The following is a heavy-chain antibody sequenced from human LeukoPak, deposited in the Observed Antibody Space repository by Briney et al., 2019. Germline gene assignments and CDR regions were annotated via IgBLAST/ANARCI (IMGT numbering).Heavy chain of an antibody. CDR1: GGSISSGSYY. CDR2: IYTSGST. CDR3: ARGGVYYGSTDYRPFDY. Sequence: SETLSLTCTVSGGSISSGSYYWSWIRQPAGKGLEWIGRIYTSGSTNYNPPLKSRVTISVDTSKNQFSLKLSSVTAADTAVYYCARGGVYYGSTDYRPFDYWGQGTLVTVSS. D-gene: IGHD3-10*01. J-gene: IGHJ4*02. V-gene: IGHV4-61*02.